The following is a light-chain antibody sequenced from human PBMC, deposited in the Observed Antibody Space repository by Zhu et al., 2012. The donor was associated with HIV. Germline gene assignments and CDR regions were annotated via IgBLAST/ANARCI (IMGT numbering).Light chain of an antibody. J-gene: IGKJ2*01. CDR3: QHYVPSPMYT. CDR1: QTVSRNY. Sequence: EIVLTQSPGALSLSPGERATLSCRASQTVSRNYLAWYQQKPGQPPRLLIYSASRRVTGIPDRFSGGGSGTDFTLTISRLEPEDFAVYYCQHYVPSPMYTFGQGTKPGDQT. V-gene: IGKV3-20*01. CDR2: SAS.